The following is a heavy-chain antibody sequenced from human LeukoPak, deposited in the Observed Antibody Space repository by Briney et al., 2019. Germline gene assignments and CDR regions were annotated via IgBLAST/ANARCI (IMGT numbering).Heavy chain of an antibody. CDR3: ARDYRYCTNGVCPPRDELYYYYYMDV. J-gene: IGHJ6*03. D-gene: IGHD2-8*01. V-gene: IGHV1-46*01. CDR1: GYTFTSYY. CDR2: INPSGGST. Sequence: ASVKVSCKASGYTFTSYYMHWVRQAPGQGLEWMGIINPSGGSTSYAQKFQGRVTMTRDMSTSTVYMELSSLRSEDTAVYYCARDYRYCTNGVCPPRDELYYYYYMDVWGKGTTVTVSS.